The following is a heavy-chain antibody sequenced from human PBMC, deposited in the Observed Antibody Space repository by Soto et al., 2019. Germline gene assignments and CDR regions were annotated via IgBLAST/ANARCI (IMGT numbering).Heavy chain of an antibody. CDR3: ARDQNSYGYALFDN. CDR2: IKSNIESGTI. CDR1: GFTFSGAW. Sequence: PGGSLRLSCATSGFTFSGAWMSWVRQAPGKGLEWVGRIKSNIESGTIDYAAPVRGRFTISRDDSENTVFLHMNSLRAEDTAVYFCARDQNSYGYALFDNWGQGALVTVSS. D-gene: IGHD5-18*01. J-gene: IGHJ5*02. V-gene: IGHV3-15*05.